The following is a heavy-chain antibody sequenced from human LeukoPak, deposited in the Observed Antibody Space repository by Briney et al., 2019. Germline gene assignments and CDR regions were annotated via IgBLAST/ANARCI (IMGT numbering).Heavy chain of an antibody. J-gene: IGHJ4*02. CDR2: INPSGGST. D-gene: IGHD2-21*02. CDR3: ARGPCVVVTAIQRFDY. V-gene: IGHV1-46*01. CDR1: GYTFTSYY. Sequence: ASVKVSCKASGYTFTSYYMHWARQAPGQGLEWMGIINPSGGSTSYAQKSQGRVTMTRDTSTSTVYMELSSLRSEDTAVYYCARGPCVVVTAIQRFDYWGQGTLVTVSS.